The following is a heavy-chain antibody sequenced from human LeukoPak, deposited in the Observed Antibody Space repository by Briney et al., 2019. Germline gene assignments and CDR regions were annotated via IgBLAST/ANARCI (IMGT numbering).Heavy chain of an antibody. CDR1: GASVSSYY. CDR3: AGVPAASLHDAFDI. V-gene: IGHV4-4*07. D-gene: IGHD2-2*01. Sequence: PSETLSLTCTVSGASVSSYYWIWIRQPAGRGLEWIGRIDASGSTNYNPSLKSRVTMSVDSSKNQFSLKVSSVTAADTAVYYCAGVPAASLHDAFDIWGQGTMVTVSS. CDR2: IDASGST. J-gene: IGHJ3*02.